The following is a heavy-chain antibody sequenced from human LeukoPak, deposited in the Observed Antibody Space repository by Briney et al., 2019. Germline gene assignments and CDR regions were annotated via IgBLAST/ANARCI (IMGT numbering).Heavy chain of an antibody. J-gene: IGHJ3*02. CDR3: ARDGYYDSSGYRKHDGFDI. Sequence: GGSLRLSCAASGFTVSTNYMSWVRQAPGKGLEWVSLIYSGGITQYADSVKGRFTISRDNSKYTLYLQMTSLRAEDTAVYHCARDGYYDSSGYRKHDGFDIWGQGTLVTVSS. CDR1: GFTVSTNY. V-gene: IGHV3-66*01. D-gene: IGHD3-22*01. CDR2: IYSGGIT.